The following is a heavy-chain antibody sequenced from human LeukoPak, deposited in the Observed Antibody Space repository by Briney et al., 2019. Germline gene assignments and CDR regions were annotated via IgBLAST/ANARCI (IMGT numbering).Heavy chain of an antibody. D-gene: IGHD3-10*01. CDR1: GFTFDDYT. CDR2: ISWDGGST. Sequence: PGGSLRLSCAASGFTFDDYTMHWVRQAPGKGLEWVSLISWDGGSTYYADSVKGRFTISRDNSKNSLYLQMNSLRTEDTALYYCAKDGGGSGSYETPFDYWGQGTLVTVSS. V-gene: IGHV3-43*01. CDR3: AKDGGGSGSYETPFDY. J-gene: IGHJ4*02.